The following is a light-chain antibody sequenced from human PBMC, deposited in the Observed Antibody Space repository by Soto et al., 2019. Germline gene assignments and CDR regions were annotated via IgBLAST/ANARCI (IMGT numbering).Light chain of an antibody. CDR1: QSVTRNY. V-gene: IGKV3-20*01. Sequence: EVVLTQSPGTLSLSPGERATLSCRASQSVTRNYLGWFFQKPGQAPRLLIHGTSNRATGIPDRFSGSRSGPDCTLTISRLEPEDFAVYYCHQYGSSPYTFGQGNKVEMK. CDR3: HQYGSSPYT. J-gene: IGKJ2*01. CDR2: GTS.